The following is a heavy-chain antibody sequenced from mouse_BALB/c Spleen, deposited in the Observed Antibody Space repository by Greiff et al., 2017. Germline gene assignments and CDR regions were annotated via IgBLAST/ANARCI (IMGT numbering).Heavy chain of an antibody. CDR3: ARAFNWDGDYFDY. CDR1: GFTFSDYY. Sequence: DVHLVESGGGLVKPGGSLKLSCAASGFTFSDYYMYWVRQTPEKRLEWVATISDGGSYTYYPDSVKGRFTISRDNAKNNLYLQMSSLKSEDTAMYYCARAFNWDGDYFDYWGQGTTLTVSS. V-gene: IGHV5-4*02. J-gene: IGHJ2*01. D-gene: IGHD4-1*02. CDR2: ISDGGSYT.